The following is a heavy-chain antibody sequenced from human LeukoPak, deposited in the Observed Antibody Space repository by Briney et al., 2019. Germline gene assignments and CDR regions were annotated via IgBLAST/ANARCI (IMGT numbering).Heavy chain of an antibody. CDR2: ISYDGSNK. J-gene: IGHJ3*02. Sequence: GGSLRLSCAASGFTFSSYAMHWVRQAPGKGLEWVAVISYDGSNKYYADSVKGRFTISRDNSKNTLYLQMNSLRAEDTAVYYCASPYSSSSVLGRDAFDIWGQGTMVTVSS. CDR1: GFTFSSYA. V-gene: IGHV3-30*04. CDR3: ASPYSSSSVLGRDAFDI. D-gene: IGHD6-6*01.